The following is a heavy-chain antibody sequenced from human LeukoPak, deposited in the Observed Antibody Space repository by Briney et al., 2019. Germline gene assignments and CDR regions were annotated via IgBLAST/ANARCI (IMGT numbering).Heavy chain of an antibody. V-gene: IGHV3-30*03. D-gene: IGHD2-21*01. CDR3: ARVREYCGGDCPRPYYYMDV. J-gene: IGHJ6*03. CDR2: TSYDGGDK. CDR1: GFTFGGFG. Sequence: PGGSLRLSCVASGFTFGGFGMHWVRQPPGKVLEWVAGTSYDGGDKYYPDSVKGRFAISRDNAKNSLYLQMNSLRAEDTAVYYCARVREYCGGDCPRPYYYMDVWGKGTTVTVSS.